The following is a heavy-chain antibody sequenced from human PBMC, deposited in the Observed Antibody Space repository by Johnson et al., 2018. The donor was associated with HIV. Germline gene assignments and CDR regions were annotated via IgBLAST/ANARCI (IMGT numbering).Heavy chain of an antibody. CDR2: IYSGDTT. CDR1: GFTVSTNY. V-gene: IGHV3-66*02. CDR3: AKGYCPGCDEVEI. J-gene: IGHJ3*02. Sequence: VQLVESGGGLVQPGGSLRLSCASGFTVSTNYMSWVRQAPGKGLEWVSVIYSGDTTYYADSVKGRFTISRDNSNNTLDLQMNSLKPEETGVYYCAKGYCPGCDEVEIWGQGTMVTVSS. D-gene: IGHD2-15*01.